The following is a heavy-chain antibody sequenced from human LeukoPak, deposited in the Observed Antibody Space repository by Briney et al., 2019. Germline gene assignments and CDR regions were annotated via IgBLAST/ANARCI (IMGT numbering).Heavy chain of an antibody. CDR3: ARERLYGYDAFDI. D-gene: IGHD4-17*01. J-gene: IGHJ3*02. CDR2: INSDGSST. CDR1: GFTFSSYW. Sequence: GGSLRLSCAASGFTFSSYWMHWVRQAPGKGLVWVSRINSDGSSTSYADSVKGRFTISRDNAKNTLYLQMNSLRAEDTAVYYCARERLYGYDAFDIWGQGTMVTVSS. V-gene: IGHV3-74*01.